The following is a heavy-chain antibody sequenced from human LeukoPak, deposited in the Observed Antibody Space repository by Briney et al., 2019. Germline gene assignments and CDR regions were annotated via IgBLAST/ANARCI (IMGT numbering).Heavy chain of an antibody. CDR3: ARASLWFGEYFDY. CDR2: IIPILGIA. CDR1: GGTFSSYA. Sequence: GASVKVSCKASGGTFSSYAISWVRQAPGQGLEWMGRIIPILGIANYAQKFQGRVTITADKSTSTAYMELSSLRSDDTAVYYCARASLWFGEYFDYWGQGTLVTVSS. J-gene: IGHJ4*02. D-gene: IGHD3-10*01. V-gene: IGHV1-69*04.